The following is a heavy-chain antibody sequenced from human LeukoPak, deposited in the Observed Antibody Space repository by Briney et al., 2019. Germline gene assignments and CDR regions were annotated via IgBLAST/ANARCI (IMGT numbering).Heavy chain of an antibody. V-gene: IGHV3-11*05. J-gene: IGHJ4*02. D-gene: IGHD1-26*01. Sequence: GGSLRLSCAASGFTFSDYYMIWIRQAPGKGLEWVSYISKSGGVTNYADSVKGRLTISRDNGKNSLYLQMNSLRAEDTAVYYCARVRQSGSPLDYWGQGTLVSVSS. CDR3: ARVRQSGSPLDY. CDR1: GFTFSDYY. CDR2: ISKSGGVT.